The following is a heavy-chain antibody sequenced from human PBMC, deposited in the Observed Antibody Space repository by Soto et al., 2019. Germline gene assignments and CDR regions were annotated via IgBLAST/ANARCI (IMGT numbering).Heavy chain of an antibody. D-gene: IGHD4-17*01. CDR3: VNGDYGDYYHWFDP. CDR2: MNPNSGNT. V-gene: IGHV1-8*01. J-gene: IGHJ5*02. CDR1: GYTFTKFD. Sequence: QVQLVQSGAEVKKPGASVRVSCKASGYTFTKFDINWVRQATGQGLEWMGWMNPNSGNTGYAQKFQGRVTMTRNTSITTAYMEMSTLRSEDTAVYYCVNGDYGDYYHWFDPWGQGTLVTVSS.